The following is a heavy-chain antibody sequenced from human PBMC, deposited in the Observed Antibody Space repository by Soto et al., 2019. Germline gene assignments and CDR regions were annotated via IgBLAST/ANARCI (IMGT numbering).Heavy chain of an antibody. J-gene: IGHJ5*02. V-gene: IGHV4-30-2*01. D-gene: IGHD3-22*01. CDR2: IYHSGST. CDR3: ARWFYDSSGFDP. CDR1: GGSISSGGYS. Sequence: QLQLQESGSGLVKPSQTLSLTCAVSGGSISSGGYSWSWIRQPPGKGLEWIGYIYHSGSTYYNPSLKSRIPISVDRSKNQFSLKLSSVTAADTAVYYCARWFYDSSGFDPWGQGTLVTVSS.